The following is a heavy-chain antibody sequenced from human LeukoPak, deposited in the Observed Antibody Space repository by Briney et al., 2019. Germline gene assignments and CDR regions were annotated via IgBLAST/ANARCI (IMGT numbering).Heavy chain of an antibody. CDR1: GFTFSSYS. D-gene: IGHD5-12*01. CDR3: ARDRSLVATISDGFDI. CDR2: ISSDSNYI. J-gene: IGHJ3*02. V-gene: IGHV3-21*01. Sequence: GGSLILSCAASGFTFSSYSMNWVRQAPGKGLEWVSSISSDSNYIFYADSVQGRFTISRDNAENSLFLQMNSLRAEDTAVYYCARDRSLVATISDGFDIWGQGTMVTVSS.